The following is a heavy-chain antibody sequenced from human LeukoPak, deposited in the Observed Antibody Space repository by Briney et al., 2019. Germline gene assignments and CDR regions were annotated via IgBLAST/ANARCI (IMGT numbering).Heavy chain of an antibody. CDR3: AREIRLVAPGQHNWFDP. V-gene: IGHV1-2*06. CDR1: GYTFTGYY. J-gene: IGHJ5*02. Sequence: ASVKVSCKASGYTFTGYYMHWVRQAPGQGLEWRGRINPNTGGTNYAQKFQGRVTMTRDTSVSTAYMELRRLRSDDTAVYYCAREIRLVAPGQHNWFDPWGQGTLVTVSS. CDR2: INPNTGGT. D-gene: IGHD6-19*01.